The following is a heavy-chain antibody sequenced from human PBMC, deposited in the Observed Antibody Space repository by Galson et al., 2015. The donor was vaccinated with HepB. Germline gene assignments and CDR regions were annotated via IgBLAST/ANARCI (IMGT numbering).Heavy chain of an antibody. D-gene: IGHD2-2*01. Sequence: SLRLSCAASGFTFSSYAMHWVRQAPGKGLEWVAVISYDGSNKYYADSVKGRFTISRDNSKNTLYLQMNSLRAEDTAVYYCARQVSLVGSTSLWGQGTLVTVSS. CDR2: ISYDGSNK. V-gene: IGHV3-30*04. J-gene: IGHJ4*02. CDR1: GFTFSSYA. CDR3: ARQVSLVGSTSL.